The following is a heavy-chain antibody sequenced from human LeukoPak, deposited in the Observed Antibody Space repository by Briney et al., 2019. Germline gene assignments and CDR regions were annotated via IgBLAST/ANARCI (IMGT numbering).Heavy chain of an antibody. J-gene: IGHJ4*02. CDR1: GYTFTGYY. V-gene: IGHV1-8*03. D-gene: IGHD3-22*01. Sequence: ASVKVSCKASGYTFTGYYMHWVRQAPGQGLEWMGWINPNSGNTGYAQKFQGRVTITRNTSISTAYMELSSLRSEDTAVYYCARSYYYDSSGYSTLDYWGQGTLVTVSS. CDR2: INPNSGNT. CDR3: ARSYYYDSSGYSTLDY.